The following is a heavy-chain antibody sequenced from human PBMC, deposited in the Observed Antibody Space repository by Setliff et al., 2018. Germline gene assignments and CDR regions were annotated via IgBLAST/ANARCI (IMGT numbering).Heavy chain of an antibody. J-gene: IGHJ4*02. D-gene: IGHD5-18*01. CDR3: ARGDSSGNNYPVLDY. V-gene: IGHV4-61*09. CDR1: GGSINSGPYY. Sequence: SETLSLTCTVTGGSINSGPYYWTWIRQSAGKGLEWLGQIYSKGSMNYNPSLKSRVTISADSSKSQFFLRLTSVTAADTAIYYCARGDSSGNNYPVLDYWGQGTPVTVSS. CDR2: IYSKGSM.